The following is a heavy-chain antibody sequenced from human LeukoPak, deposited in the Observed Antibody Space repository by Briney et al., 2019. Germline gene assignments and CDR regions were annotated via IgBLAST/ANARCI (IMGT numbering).Heavy chain of an antibody. V-gene: IGHV4-59*01. CDR2: INYSGST. Sequence: SETLSLTCTVSGGSISSYYWSWIRQPPGKGLEWIGDINYSGSTNYNPYLKCRVAISVDTSKNQFSLKLSSVTAADTAVYYCARVPGVYHMVRGVNLYHFDYWGQGTLVTVSS. J-gene: IGHJ4*02. CDR3: ARVPGVYHMVRGVNLYHFDY. D-gene: IGHD3-10*01. CDR1: GGSISSYY.